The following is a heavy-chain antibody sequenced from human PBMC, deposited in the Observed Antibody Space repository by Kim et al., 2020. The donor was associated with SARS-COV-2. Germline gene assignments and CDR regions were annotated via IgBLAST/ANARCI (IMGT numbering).Heavy chain of an antibody. CDR2: ISRAGTHR. D-gene: IGHD1-26*01. CDR1: GFIFSDYT. J-gene: IGHJ4*01. CDR3: ARAGQWDLPPPYFFD. V-gene: IGHV3-21*01. Sequence: GGSLRLSCAASGFIFSDYTMNWVRQAPGKGLEWVSTISRAGTHRFYADSVRGRVTISRDNAKRSLYLEMNSLRVDDTALYYCARAGQWDLPPPYFFD.